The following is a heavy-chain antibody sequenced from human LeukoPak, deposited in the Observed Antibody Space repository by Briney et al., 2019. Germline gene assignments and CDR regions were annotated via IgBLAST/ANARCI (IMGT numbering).Heavy chain of an antibody. V-gene: IGHV3-43*01. CDR3: ASEVGYRSLGY. Sequence: GGSLRLSCADSGFTFDDDTMHWVRQTPGRGLEWVSFITWKSHRTHYGDSVKGRFTGSRDNSKDSLYLQMNSLRTEDTGLYHCASEVGYRSLGYLGQGTLVTVSS. CDR2: ITWKSHRT. CDR1: GFTFDDDT. D-gene: IGHD3-3*01. J-gene: IGHJ4*02.